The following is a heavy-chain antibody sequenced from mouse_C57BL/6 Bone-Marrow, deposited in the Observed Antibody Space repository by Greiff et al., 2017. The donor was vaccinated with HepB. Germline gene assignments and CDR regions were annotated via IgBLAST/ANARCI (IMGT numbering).Heavy chain of an antibody. CDR2: IYPRSGNT. D-gene: IGHD2-12*01. J-gene: IGHJ1*03. CDR1: GYTFTSYG. CDR3: ARRANKRRRDWYFDV. Sequence: QVQLKESGAELARPGASVKLSCKASGYTFTSYGISWVKQRTGQGLEWIGEIYPRSGNTYYNEKFKGKATLTADKSSSTAYMELRSLTSEDSAVYFYARRANKRRRDWYFDVWGTGTTVTVSS. V-gene: IGHV1-81*01.